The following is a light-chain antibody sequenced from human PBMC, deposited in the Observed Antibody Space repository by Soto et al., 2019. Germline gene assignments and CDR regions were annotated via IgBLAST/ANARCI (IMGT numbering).Light chain of an antibody. V-gene: IGKV1-5*03. CDR2: EGS. CDR3: QQYNTYSRT. J-gene: IGKJ1*01. Sequence: DIQMTQSPSTLSASVGDRVTITCRASQSISSWLAWYQQKPGEAPKLLIYEGSTLERGVQSRFSGSGSGTEFTLTISSLQPDDFASLYCQQYNTYSRTFGQGTKVEVK. CDR1: QSISSW.